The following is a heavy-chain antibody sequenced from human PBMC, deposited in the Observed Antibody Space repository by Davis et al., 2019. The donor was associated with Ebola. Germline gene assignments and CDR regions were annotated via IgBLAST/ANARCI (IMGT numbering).Heavy chain of an antibody. J-gene: IGHJ4*02. V-gene: IGHV4-59*08. CDR3: ARAETVGPLDY. CDR1: GGSISSYY. Sequence: PSETLSLTCTVSGGSISSYYWSWIRQPPGKGLEWIGYIYYSGSTNYNPSLKSRVTISVDTSKNQFSLKLSSVTAADTAVYYCARAETVGPLDYWGQGTLVTVSS. D-gene: IGHD1-14*01. CDR2: IYYSGST.